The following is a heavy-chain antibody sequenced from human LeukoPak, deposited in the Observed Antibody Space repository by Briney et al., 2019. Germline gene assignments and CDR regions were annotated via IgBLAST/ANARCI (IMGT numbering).Heavy chain of an antibody. Sequence: KASETLSLTCTVSGYSISSGYYWGWIRQPPGKGLEWIGYIYYSGSTNYKPSLKSRVTISVDTSKNQFSLKLSSVTAADTAVYYCASGRGYSYGSGYWGQGTLVTVSS. CDR1: GYSISSGYY. V-gene: IGHV4-38-2*02. CDR3: ASGRGYSYGSGY. D-gene: IGHD5-18*01. CDR2: IYYSGST. J-gene: IGHJ4*02.